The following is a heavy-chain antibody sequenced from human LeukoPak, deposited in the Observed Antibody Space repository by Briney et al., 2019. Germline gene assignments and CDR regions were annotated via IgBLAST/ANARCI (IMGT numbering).Heavy chain of an antibody. CDR3: ARDKEEGSSSGSIFDI. CDR1: GFTFSSYG. D-gene: IGHD6-19*01. Sequence: GGSLRLSCAASGFTFSSYGMHWVRQAPGKGLEWVAFIRYDGSNKYYADSVKGRFTISRDNSKNTLYLQMNSLRAEDTAVYYCARDKEEGSSSGSIFDIWGQGTVVTVSS. CDR2: IRYDGSNK. V-gene: IGHV3-30*02. J-gene: IGHJ3*02.